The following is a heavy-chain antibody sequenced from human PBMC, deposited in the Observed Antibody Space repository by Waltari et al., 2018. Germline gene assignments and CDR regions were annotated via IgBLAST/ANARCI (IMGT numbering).Heavy chain of an antibody. CDR1: GFSFADRA. V-gene: IGHV3-9*01. Sequence: EVQLVESGGGLVQPGRSLRLSCVGSGFSFADRAMHWVRQVPGKGRGVVSGINWNSGNIGYADSVKGRFTISRDNDKNSLYLQINSVRTEDTALYYCTSDAFGNSIGGVFDYWGQGTLVNVSS. J-gene: IGHJ4*02. D-gene: IGHD3-3*01. CDR3: TSDAFGNSIGGVFDY. CDR2: INWNSGNI.